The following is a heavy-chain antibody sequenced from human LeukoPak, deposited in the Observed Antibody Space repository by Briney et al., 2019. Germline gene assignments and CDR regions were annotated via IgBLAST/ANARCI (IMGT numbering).Heavy chain of an antibody. Sequence: ASVKVSCKASGYTFSGYYIHWVRQAPGQGLEYMGWINPNSGGTNLAQKFQGRVTMTRDTSINTVYMELSSLRSDDTAMYYCTRPKTTFDAFDIWGQGTMVTVSS. CDR2: INPNSGGT. CDR1: GYTFSGYY. J-gene: IGHJ3*02. D-gene: IGHD4-17*01. CDR3: TRPKTTFDAFDI. V-gene: IGHV1-2*02.